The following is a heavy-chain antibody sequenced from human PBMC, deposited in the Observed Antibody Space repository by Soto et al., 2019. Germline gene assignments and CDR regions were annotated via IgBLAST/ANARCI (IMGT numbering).Heavy chain of an antibody. D-gene: IGHD3-3*01. CDR3: TTDPFFSYYDFWSGYYDHYYMDV. V-gene: IGHV3-15*01. CDR1: GFTFSNAW. CDR2: IKSKTDGGTT. Sequence: SGGSLRLSCAASGFTFSNAWMSWVRQAPGKGLEWVGRIKSKTDGGTTDYAAPVKGRFTISRDDSKNTLYLQMNSLKTEDTAVYYCTTDPFFSYYDFWSGYYDHYYMDVWGKGTTVTVSS. J-gene: IGHJ6*03.